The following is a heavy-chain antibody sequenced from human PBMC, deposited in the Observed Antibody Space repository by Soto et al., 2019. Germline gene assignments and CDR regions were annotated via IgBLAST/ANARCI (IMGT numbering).Heavy chain of an antibody. D-gene: IGHD4-17*01. CDR2: MNPNSGNT. CDR3: ARVNDYGDYAFLPIQDY. CDR1: GYTFTSYD. Sequence: ASVKVSCKASGYTFTSYDINWVRQATGQGLEWMGWMNPNSGNTGYAQKFQGRVTMTRNTSISTAYMELSSLRSEDTAVYYCARVNDYGDYAFLPIQDYWGQGTLVTVSS. V-gene: IGHV1-8*01. J-gene: IGHJ4*02.